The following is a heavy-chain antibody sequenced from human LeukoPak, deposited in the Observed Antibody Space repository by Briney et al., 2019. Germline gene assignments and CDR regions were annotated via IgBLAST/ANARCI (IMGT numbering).Heavy chain of an antibody. Sequence: HSGGSLRLSCAASGFSISSYALAWVRQTPGKGLEWVSAVTGGGDGTHYVDSVKGRFTISRDNSKNTIYLQMNSLRVEDTAIYFCGSDPNGDYVGALGYWGRGTLVTVSS. CDR2: VTGGGDGT. V-gene: IGHV3-23*01. J-gene: IGHJ4*01. CDR1: GFSISSYA. D-gene: IGHD2-8*01. CDR3: GSDPNGDYVGALGY.